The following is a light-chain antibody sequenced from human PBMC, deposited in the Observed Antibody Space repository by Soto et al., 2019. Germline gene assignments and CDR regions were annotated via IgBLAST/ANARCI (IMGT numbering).Light chain of an antibody. J-gene: IGKJ1*01. CDR2: DTS. CDR1: QSVSHK. CDR3: HQRQSWPRT. Sequence: EREKTQSPATLSVSPGVTATLSCRASQSVSHKLAWYQQKPGQAPRLLIYDTSTRPTGIPARFSGSGSGTDFTLTINSLAPEDFAIYYCHQRQSWPRTFGQGTKVDIK. V-gene: IGKV3-11*01.